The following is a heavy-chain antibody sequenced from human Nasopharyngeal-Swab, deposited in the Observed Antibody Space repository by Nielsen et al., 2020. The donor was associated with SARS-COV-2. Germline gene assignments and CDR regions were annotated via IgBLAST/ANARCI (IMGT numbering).Heavy chain of an antibody. V-gene: IGHV3-23*01. CDR1: GFTFSSYA. Sequence: GESLKISCAASGFTFSSYAMSWVRQAPGKGLEWVSVISGSGCSPYYADSVKGRFTISRHNSKNTLYLQMNSLRAEDTAVYYCARYDDYYDSSGYAYWGQGTLVTVSS. D-gene: IGHD3-22*01. CDR2: ISGSGCSP. CDR3: ARYDDYYDSSGYAY. J-gene: IGHJ4*02.